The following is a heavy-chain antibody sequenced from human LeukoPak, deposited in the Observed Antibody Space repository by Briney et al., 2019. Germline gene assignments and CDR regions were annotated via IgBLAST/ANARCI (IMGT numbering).Heavy chain of an antibody. Sequence: GGSLRLSCAASGFTVSTNYMSWVRQAPGKGLEWVSAIYSGGSTYYADSVKGRFTISRDNSKNTLYLQMNSLRAEDTAVYYCARDSRIMITFGGVIVPDAFDIWGQGTMVTVSS. D-gene: IGHD3-16*02. CDR2: IYSGGST. V-gene: IGHV3-53*01. J-gene: IGHJ3*02. CDR1: GFTVSTNY. CDR3: ARDSRIMITFGGVIVPDAFDI.